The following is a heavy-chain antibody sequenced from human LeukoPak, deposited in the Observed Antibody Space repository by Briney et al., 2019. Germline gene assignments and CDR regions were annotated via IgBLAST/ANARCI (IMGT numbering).Heavy chain of an antibody. J-gene: IGHJ3*02. V-gene: IGHV1-2*02. CDR1: GYTFTTYG. CDR2: INPNSGGT. CDR3: ARVAVRGVLTVDI. Sequence: GASVKVSCKTSGYTFTTYGISWVRQAPGQGLEWMGWINPNSGGTNYAQKFQGRVTMTRDTSISTAYMELSRLRSDDTAVYYCARVAVRGVLTVDIWGQGTMVTVSS. D-gene: IGHD3-10*01.